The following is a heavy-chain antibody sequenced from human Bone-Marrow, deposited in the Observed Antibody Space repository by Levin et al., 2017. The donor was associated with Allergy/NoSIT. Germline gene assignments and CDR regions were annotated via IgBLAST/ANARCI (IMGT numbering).Heavy chain of an antibody. D-gene: IGHD3-22*01. CDR2: IIPIFGTA. CDR1: GGTFSSYA. J-gene: IGHJ4*02. V-gene: IGHV1-69*06. CDR3: AVGPYYYDSSGYYSPFDY. Sequence: SVKVSCKASGGTFSSYAISWVRQAPGQGLEWMGGIIPIFGTANYAQKFQGRVTITADKSTSTAYMELSSLRSEDTAVYYCAVGPYYYDSSGYYSPFDYWGQGTLVTVSS.